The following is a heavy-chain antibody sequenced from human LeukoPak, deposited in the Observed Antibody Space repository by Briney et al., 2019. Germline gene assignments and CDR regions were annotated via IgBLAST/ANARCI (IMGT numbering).Heavy chain of an antibody. CDR1: GFTFSNAW. CDR3: TTDERAVAADDY. Sequence: PGGSLRLSCAASGFTFSNAWMSWVRQAPGKGLEWVGRIKSKTDGGTTDYAAPVKGRFTILRDDSKNTLYLQMNSLKTEDTAVYYCTTDERAVAADDYWGQGTLVTVSS. J-gene: IGHJ4*02. CDR2: IKSKTDGGTT. V-gene: IGHV3-15*01. D-gene: IGHD6-19*01.